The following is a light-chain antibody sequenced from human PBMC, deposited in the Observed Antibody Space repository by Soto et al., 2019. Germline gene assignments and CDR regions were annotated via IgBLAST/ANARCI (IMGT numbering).Light chain of an antibody. J-gene: IGKJ5*01. CDR2: GAS. CDR1: QSVSSSY. V-gene: IGKV3-20*01. Sequence: EIVLTQSPGTLSLSPGERATLSCRASQSVSSSYLAWYQQKPGQAPRLLIYGASSRATGIPDRFSGSGSGTDFTLTISRLEPEDFAVYYCQQSGSSPQVTVGPVTRLEIK. CDR3: QQSGSSPQVT.